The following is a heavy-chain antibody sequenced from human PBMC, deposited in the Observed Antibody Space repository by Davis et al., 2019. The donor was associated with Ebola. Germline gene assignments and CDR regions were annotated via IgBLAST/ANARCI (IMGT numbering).Heavy chain of an antibody. J-gene: IGHJ6*02. Sequence: GESLKISCIGSGFTFNNYPLTWVRQTSGKGLEWISTIGVNDVETFYAGSVKGRFTISRDSSQNTVYLQMNSLRPEDTAVYFCGPTGRLTYGLDVWGQGTTVTVS. CDR1: GFTFNNYP. V-gene: IGHV3-23*01. CDR3: GPTGRLTYGLDV. CDR2: IGVNDVET. D-gene: IGHD1-26*01.